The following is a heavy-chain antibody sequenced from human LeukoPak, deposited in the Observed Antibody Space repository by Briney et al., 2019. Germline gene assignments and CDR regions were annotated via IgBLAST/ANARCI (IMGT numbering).Heavy chain of an antibody. Sequence: PGGSLRLSCAASGFTFISYWMSWVRQAPGKGLEWVAVIWYGGSNKYYADSVKGRFTISRDNSKNTLYLQMNSLRAEDTAVYYCARAFPPSWYMDVWGKGTTVTVSS. J-gene: IGHJ6*03. CDR1: GFTFISYW. CDR2: IWYGGSNK. CDR3: ARAFPPSWYMDV. V-gene: IGHV3-33*08.